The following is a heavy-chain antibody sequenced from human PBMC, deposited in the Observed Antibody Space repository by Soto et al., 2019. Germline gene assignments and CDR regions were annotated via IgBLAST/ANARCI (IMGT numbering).Heavy chain of an antibody. J-gene: IGHJ3*02. V-gene: IGHV1-3*01. CDR2: INAGNGNT. D-gene: IGHD3-22*01. CDR1: RYTLTCNA. Sequence: ASVKVSCKASRYTLTCNAMHWVRHAPGKRLEWMGWINAGNGNTKYSQKFQGRVTITRDTSASTAYMELSSLRSEDTAVYYCARVSYYYDSSGYYSGAFDIRGQGTMVTVSS. CDR3: ARVSYYYDSSGYYSGAFDI.